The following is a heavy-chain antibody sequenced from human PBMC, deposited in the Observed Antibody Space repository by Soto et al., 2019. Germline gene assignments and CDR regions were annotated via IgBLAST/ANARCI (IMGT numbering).Heavy chain of an antibody. V-gene: IGHV3-73*01. CDR3: TRGYGDYVRDY. CDR1: GFTFSGSA. CDR2: IRSKANNYAT. D-gene: IGHD4-17*01. J-gene: IGHJ4*02. Sequence: EVQLVESGGGLVQPGASLKLSCAVSGFTFSGSAMHWVRQASGKGLEWVGRIRSKANNYATAYAASVKGRFTISRDDSKNTAYLRMNSLKSADTAVYYCTRGYGDYVRDYWGQGTLVTVSS.